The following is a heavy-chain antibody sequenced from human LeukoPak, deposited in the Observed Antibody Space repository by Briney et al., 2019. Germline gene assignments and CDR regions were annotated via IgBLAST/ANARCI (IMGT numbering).Heavy chain of an antibody. CDR1: GGSISSYY. J-gene: IGHJ4*02. V-gene: IGHV4-59*01. D-gene: IGHD3-22*01. CDR3: TRYDSSGYYYASDY. CDR2: IYYSGST. Sequence: SETLSLTCTVSGGSISSYYWSWIWQPPGKGLEWIGYIYYSGSTNYNPSLKSRVTISVDTSKNQFSLKLSSVTAADTAVYYCTRYDSSGYYYASDYWGQGTLVTVSS.